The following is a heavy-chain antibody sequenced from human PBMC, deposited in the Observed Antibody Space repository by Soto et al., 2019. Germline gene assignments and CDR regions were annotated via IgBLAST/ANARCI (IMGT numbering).Heavy chain of an antibody. J-gene: IGHJ6*02. CDR2: IYYSGST. V-gene: IGHV4-38-2*01. Sequence: PSETLSLTCAVSGDSISSGYYWGWIRQPPGRGLEWIGNIYYSGSTYYTPALKSRVTLSVDTSKNQFSLNLNSVTAADTAVYYCARGGIPPSGYGIAYAMDVWGQGATVTVSS. CDR1: GDSISSGYY. CDR3: ARGGIPPSGYGIAYAMDV. D-gene: IGHD1-26*01.